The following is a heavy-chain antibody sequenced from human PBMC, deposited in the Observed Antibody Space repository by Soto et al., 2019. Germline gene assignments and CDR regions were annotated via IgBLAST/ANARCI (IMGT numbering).Heavy chain of an antibody. CDR1: GYTLTELS. CDR3: ASPVPDYYDSSGYQN. CDR2: FDPIFGTA. V-gene: IGHV1-24*01. J-gene: IGHJ4*02. D-gene: IGHD3-22*01. Sequence: ASVKVSCKVSGYTLTELSMYWVRQAPGKGLEWMGGFDPIFGTANYAQKFQGRVTITADESTSTAYMELSSLRSEDTSVYYCASPVPDYYDSSGYQNWGQGTLVTVSS.